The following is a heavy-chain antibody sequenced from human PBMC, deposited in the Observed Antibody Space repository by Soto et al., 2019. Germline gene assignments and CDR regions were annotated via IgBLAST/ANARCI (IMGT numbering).Heavy chain of an antibody. V-gene: IGHV3-64D*06. J-gene: IGHJ4*02. CDR2: SSSNGDST. CDR3: VKDRYVDY. Sequence: GGSLRLSCSVSGFTIITYAMHWVRQAPGKGLEYVASSSSNGDSTYYADSVKGRFTISRDNSKNTLYLQMSSLRAEDTALYYCVKDRYVDYWGQGILVTVSS. CDR1: GFTIITYA. D-gene: IGHD2-2*01.